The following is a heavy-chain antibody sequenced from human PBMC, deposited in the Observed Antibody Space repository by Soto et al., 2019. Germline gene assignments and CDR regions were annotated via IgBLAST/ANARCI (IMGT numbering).Heavy chain of an antibody. J-gene: IGHJ6*02. D-gene: IGHD6-13*01. CDR3: ARPRYSISASDYYYGMDV. Sequence: QVQLVESGGGVVRPGRSLRLSCAASGFTFRTYGMHWVRQAPGKGLEWVAVISHDGSDKYYADPVKGRFTISRDNSKNTLYLQVESLRAEDTAVYYCARPRYSISASDYYYGMDVWGQGTTVTVSS. CDR1: GFTFRTYG. V-gene: IGHV3-30*03. CDR2: ISHDGSDK.